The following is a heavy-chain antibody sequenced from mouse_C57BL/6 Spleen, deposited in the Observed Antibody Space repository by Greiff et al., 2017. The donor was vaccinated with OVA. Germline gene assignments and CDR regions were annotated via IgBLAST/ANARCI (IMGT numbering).Heavy chain of an antibody. CDR1: GYTFTDYY. D-gene: IGHD6-1*01. J-gene: IGHJ4*01. Sequence: VQLQQSGPELVKPGASVKISCKASGYTFTDYYMNWVKQSHGQSLEWIGDINPNNGGTSYNQKFKGKATLTVDKSSSTAYMELSSLTYEDSAVYYCARQNNGYAMDYWGQGTTVTVSS. CDR2: INPNNGGT. CDR3: ARQNNGYAMDY. V-gene: IGHV1-26*01.